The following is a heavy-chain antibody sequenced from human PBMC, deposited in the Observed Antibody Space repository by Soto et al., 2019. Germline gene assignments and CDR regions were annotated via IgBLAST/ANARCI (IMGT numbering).Heavy chain of an antibody. CDR2: IYYSGST. V-gene: IGHV4-59*01. J-gene: IGHJ6*02. CDR3: ARAPYSNAHYYYYGMDV. CDR1: GGSFSGYY. D-gene: IGHD4-4*01. Sequence: PSETLSLTCAVYGGSFSGYYWSWIRQPPGKGLEWIGYIYYSGSTNYNPSLKSRVTISVDTSKNQFSLKLSSVTAADTAVYYCARAPYSNAHYYYYGMDVWGQGTTVTVSS.